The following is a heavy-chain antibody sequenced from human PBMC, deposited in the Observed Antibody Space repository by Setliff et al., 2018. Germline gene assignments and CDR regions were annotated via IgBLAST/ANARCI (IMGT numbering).Heavy chain of an antibody. V-gene: IGHV3-48*03. CDR1: GLTFSTYE. CDR3: ARYSSGWFFDY. D-gene: IGHD6-19*01. CDR2: ISSSGSTI. J-gene: IGHJ4*02. Sequence: PGGSLRLSCAASGLTFSTYEMNWVRQAPGKGLEWVSYISSSGSTIYYVDSVKGRFTISRDNAKNSLYLQMNSLRAEDTAVYYCARYSSGWFFDYWGQGTQVTVSS.